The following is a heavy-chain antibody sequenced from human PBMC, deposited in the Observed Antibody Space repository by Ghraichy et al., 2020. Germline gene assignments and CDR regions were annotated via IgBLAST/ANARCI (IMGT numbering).Heavy chain of an antibody. J-gene: IGHJ6*02. V-gene: IGHV1-18*01. CDR2: ISAYNGDT. Sequence: ASVKVSCKASGYTFTSYGISWVRQAPGQGLEWMGWISAYNGDTNYAQKLQGRVTMTTDTSTSTAYMELRSLRSDDTAVYYCAREGRYCSSTSCYTENYYYYYGMDVWGQGTTVTVSS. CDR3: AREGRYCSSTSCYTENYYYYYGMDV. CDR1: GYTFTSYG. D-gene: IGHD2-2*02.